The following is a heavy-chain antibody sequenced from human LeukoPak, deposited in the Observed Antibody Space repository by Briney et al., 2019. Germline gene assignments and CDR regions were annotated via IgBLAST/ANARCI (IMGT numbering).Heavy chain of an antibody. Sequence: SETLSLTCTVSVRSISSHDGRWIRQPAGKGREWIGRFYTSGNTNYNPSLKSRVTMSVDTSKSQFSLKLSSVTAADTAVYYCARVRCSSTSCYHYYYMDVWGKGTTVTVSS. J-gene: IGHJ6*03. D-gene: IGHD2-2*01. CDR2: FYTSGNT. CDR3: ARVRCSSTSCYHYYYMDV. CDR1: VRSISSHD. V-gene: IGHV4-4*07.